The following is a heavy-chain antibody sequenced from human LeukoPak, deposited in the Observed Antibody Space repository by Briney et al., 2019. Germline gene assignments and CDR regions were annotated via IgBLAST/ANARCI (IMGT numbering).Heavy chain of an antibody. CDR1: GGTFSSYA. J-gene: IGHJ4*02. V-gene: IGHV1-69*04. CDR2: IIPILGIA. D-gene: IGHD3-10*01. Sequence: ASVKVSCEASGGTFSSYAINWVRQAPGQGLEWMGRIIPILGIANYAQKFQDRVTITADKSTSTAYMELSSLRSEDTAVYYCARATESYYFDYWGQGTLVTVSS. CDR3: ARATESYYFDY.